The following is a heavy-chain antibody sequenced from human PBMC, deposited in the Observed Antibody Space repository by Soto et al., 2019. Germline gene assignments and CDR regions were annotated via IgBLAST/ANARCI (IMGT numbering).Heavy chain of an antibody. CDR1: GYSFTSYW. Sequence: EVQLVQSGAEVKKPGESLKISCKGSGYSFTSYWIGWVRQMPGKCLEWMGIIYPDDSDTRYSPSFLGKVTISADKSISTAYMQWSSLRASDTAIYYCARHVDILTDYRHYYYLDVWGKGTTVTVSS. D-gene: IGHD3-9*01. CDR2: IYPDDSDT. V-gene: IGHV5-51*01. J-gene: IGHJ6*03. CDR3: ARHVDILTDYRHYYYLDV.